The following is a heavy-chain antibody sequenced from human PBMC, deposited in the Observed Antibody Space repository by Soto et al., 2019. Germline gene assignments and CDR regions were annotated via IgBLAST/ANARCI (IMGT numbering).Heavy chain of an antibody. CDR1: GGSISSYY. CDR3: ARDDYGDYGLDY. D-gene: IGHD4-17*01. CDR2: IYYSGST. V-gene: IGHV4-59*01. J-gene: IGHJ4*02. Sequence: PSETLSLTCTVSGGSISSYYWSWIRQPPGKGLEWIGYIYYSGSTNYNPSLKSRVTISVDTSKNQFSLKLSSVTAADTAVYYCARDDYGDYGLDYWGQGTLVTVSS.